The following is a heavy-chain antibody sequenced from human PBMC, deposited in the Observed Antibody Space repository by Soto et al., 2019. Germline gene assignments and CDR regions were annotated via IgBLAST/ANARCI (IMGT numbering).Heavy chain of an antibody. D-gene: IGHD4-17*01. CDR3: ARVNYGDYYYGMDV. Sequence: SETLSLTCPVSGGSLNYSYWTWIRQPPGTGLEWVGYTSYTGSANYNASLKSRLTITVDTSKNQFSLKLSSVTAADTALYYCARVNYGDYYYGMDVWGQGTTVTVSS. J-gene: IGHJ6*02. CDR1: GGSLNYSY. V-gene: IGHV4-59*01. CDR2: TSYTGSA.